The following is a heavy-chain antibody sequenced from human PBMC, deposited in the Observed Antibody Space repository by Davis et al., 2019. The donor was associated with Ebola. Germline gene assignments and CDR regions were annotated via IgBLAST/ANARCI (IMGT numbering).Heavy chain of an antibody. J-gene: IGHJ6*04. CDR2: IYYNGNT. CDR3: ARQGTVLRFLEWLPTPTYGMDV. Sequence: SETLSLTCTVSGGSISSYYWSWIRQSPGKGLEWIGYIYYNGNTDHNPSLKSRVTISVDTSKKQFFLNLTSVTVADTAVYYCARQGTVLRFLEWLPTPTYGMDVWGKGTTVTVSS. CDR1: GGSISSYY. D-gene: IGHD3-3*01. V-gene: IGHV4-59*08.